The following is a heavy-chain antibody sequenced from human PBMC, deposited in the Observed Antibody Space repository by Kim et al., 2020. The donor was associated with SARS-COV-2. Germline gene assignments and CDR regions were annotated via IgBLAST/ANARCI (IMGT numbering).Heavy chain of an antibody. D-gene: IGHD5-12*01. Sequence: DAVKGRFTDSRDNAKNTLYLQMNSLRAEDTAVYYCTRGSAGSGYGWWFDPWGQGALVTVS. CDR3: TRGSAGSGYGWWFDP. V-gene: IGHV3-74*01. J-gene: IGHJ5*02.